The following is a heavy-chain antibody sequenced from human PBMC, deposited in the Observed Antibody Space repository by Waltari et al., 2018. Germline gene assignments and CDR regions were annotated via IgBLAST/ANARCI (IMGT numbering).Heavy chain of an antibody. V-gene: IGHV1-69*12. J-gene: IGHJ6*02. D-gene: IGHD3-22*01. CDR3: ARGTSGYYPDYYYGMDV. CDR1: GGTFSSYA. CDR2: IIPIFGTA. Sequence: QVQLVQSGAEVKKPGSSVKVSCKASGGTFSSYAISWVRQAPGQGLGWMGGIIPIFGTANYAQKFQGRVTITADESTSTAYMELSSLRSEDTAVYYCARGTSGYYPDYYYGMDVWGQGTTVTVSS.